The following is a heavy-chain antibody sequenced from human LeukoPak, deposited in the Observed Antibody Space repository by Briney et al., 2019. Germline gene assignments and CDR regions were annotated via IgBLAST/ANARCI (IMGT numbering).Heavy chain of an antibody. J-gene: IGHJ5*02. V-gene: IGHV4-59*01. CDR2: IYYSGST. CDR3: ARVVATSQSWFDP. Sequence: SETLSLTCTVSGGSISSYYWSWIRQPPGKGLEWIGYIYYSGSTNYNPSLKSRVTISVDTSKNQFSLKLSSVTAADTAVYYCARVVATSQSWFDPWGQGTLVTVSS. D-gene: IGHD5-12*01. CDR1: GGSISSYY.